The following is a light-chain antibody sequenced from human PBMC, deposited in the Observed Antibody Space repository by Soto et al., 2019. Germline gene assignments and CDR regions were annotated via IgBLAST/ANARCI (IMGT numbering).Light chain of an antibody. CDR3: QQRSNWPIT. Sequence: EIVLKQSPGTLSLFPGDRATLSGIASQRLSSNYLAWFQQKPGQAPRLLIYGASSRATGIPDRFSGSGSGTDFTLTISSLEPEDFAVYYCQQRSNWPITFGQGTRLEIK. CDR2: GAS. CDR1: QRLSSNY. V-gene: IGKV3D-20*02. J-gene: IGKJ5*01.